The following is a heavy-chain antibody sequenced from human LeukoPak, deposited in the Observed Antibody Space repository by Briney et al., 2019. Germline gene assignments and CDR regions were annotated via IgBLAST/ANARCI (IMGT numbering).Heavy chain of an antibody. CDR3: ARRGPYSSSWWVNWFDP. J-gene: IGHJ5*02. D-gene: IGHD6-13*01. Sequence: GGSLRLSCAASGFTFSSYSMNWVRQAPGKGLEWVSYISSSSSTIYYADSVKGRFTISRDNAKNSLYLQMNSLRAADTAVYYCARRGPYSSSWWVNWFDPWGQGTLVTVSS. V-gene: IGHV3-48*01. CDR1: GFTFSSYS. CDR2: ISSSSSTI.